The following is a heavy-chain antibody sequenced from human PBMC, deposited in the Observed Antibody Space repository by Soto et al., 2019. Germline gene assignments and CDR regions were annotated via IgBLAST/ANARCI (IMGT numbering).Heavy chain of an antibody. CDR3: VRSSRIAVAGIDP. Sequence: ASVKVSCKASGYMFTYYIHWVRQGPGQGLEWMGIINPNGGATTYAQNLQGRVTMTRDTSISTVYMELSRLRSDDTAVYYCVRSSRIAVAGIDPWGQGTLVTVSS. J-gene: IGHJ5*02. V-gene: IGHV1-2*02. CDR1: GYMFTYY. CDR2: INPNGGAT. D-gene: IGHD6-19*01.